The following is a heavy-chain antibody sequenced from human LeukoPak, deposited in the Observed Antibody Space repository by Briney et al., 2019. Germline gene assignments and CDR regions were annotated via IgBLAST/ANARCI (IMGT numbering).Heavy chain of an antibody. J-gene: IGHJ6*02. CDR2: ISYDGSNK. Sequence: GRSLRLSCAASGFTFSSYAMHWVRQAPGKGLEWVAVISYDGSNKYYADSVKGRFTTSRDNSRNTLYLQMKSLRHEDTALYYCARVCLPNFYYYGLDVWGQGTTVTVSS. CDR3: ARVCLPNFYYYGLDV. CDR1: GFTFSSYA. V-gene: IGHV3-30-3*01.